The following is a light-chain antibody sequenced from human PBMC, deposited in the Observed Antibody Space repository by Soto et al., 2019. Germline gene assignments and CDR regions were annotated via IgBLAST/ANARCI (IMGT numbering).Light chain of an antibody. CDR2: GDN. Sequence: QSALTQPPSVSGAPGQRVTIPCTGSNSNIGSFYDVHWYQQLPGTVPKLLIYGDNNRPSGVPDRFSGSKSGTSASLAITGLEAEDEADYYCQSYDNSLSHVVFGGGTKLT. V-gene: IGLV1-40*01. CDR1: NSNIGSFYD. CDR3: QSYDNSLSHVV. J-gene: IGLJ2*01.